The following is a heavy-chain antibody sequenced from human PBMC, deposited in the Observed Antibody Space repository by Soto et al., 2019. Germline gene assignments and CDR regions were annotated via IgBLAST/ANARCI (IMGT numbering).Heavy chain of an antibody. Sequence: ASVKVSCKVSGYTLTELSMHWVRQAPGKGLEWMGGFDPEDGETIYAQKFQGRVTMTEDTSTDTAYMELSSLRSEDTAVYYCAAIAAAGGGIYFDYWGQGTLVTVSS. CDR1: GYTLTELS. J-gene: IGHJ4*02. CDR3: AAIAAAGGGIYFDY. D-gene: IGHD6-13*01. CDR2: FDPEDGET. V-gene: IGHV1-24*01.